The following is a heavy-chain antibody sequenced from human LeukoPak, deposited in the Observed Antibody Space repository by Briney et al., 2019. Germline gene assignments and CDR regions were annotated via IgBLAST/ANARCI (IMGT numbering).Heavy chain of an antibody. Sequence: SETLSLTCTVSGGSISSYFWSWIRQPAGKGLEWIGRIYTSGSTNYNPSLKSRVTMSLHTSKNQFSLKLSSVTAADTAMYYCARDGWVLDEGKYFDLWGRGTLVTVSS. CDR1: GGSISSYF. CDR2: IYTSGST. D-gene: IGHD2-8*01. CDR3: ARDGWVLDEGKYFDL. J-gene: IGHJ2*01. V-gene: IGHV4-4*07.